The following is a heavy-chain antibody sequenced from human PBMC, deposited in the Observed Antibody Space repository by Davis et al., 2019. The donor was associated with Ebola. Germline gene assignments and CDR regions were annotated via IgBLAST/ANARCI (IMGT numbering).Heavy chain of an antibody. D-gene: IGHD5-18*01. V-gene: IGHV3-11*06. CDR2: ISSSSSYT. CDR3: ARAPRRGTAIYYYMDV. CDR1: GFTFSDYY. J-gene: IGHJ6*03. Sequence: PGGSLRLSCAASGFTFSDYYMSWIRQAPGKGLEWVSYISSSSSYTNYADSVKGRFTISRDNAKNSLYLQMNSLRAEDTAVYYCARAPRRGTAIYYYMDVWGKGTTVTVSS.